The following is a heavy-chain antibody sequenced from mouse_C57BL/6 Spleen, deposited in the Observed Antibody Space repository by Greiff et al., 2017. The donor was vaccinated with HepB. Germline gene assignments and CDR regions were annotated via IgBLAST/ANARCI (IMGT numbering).Heavy chain of an antibody. Sequence: QVQLQQPGAELVKPGASVKMSCKASGYTFTSYWITWVKQRPGQGLEWIGDIYPGSGSTNYNEKFKSKATLTVDTSSSTAYMQLSSLTSEDSAVYYCARPYDYDVWFAYWGQGTLVTVSA. D-gene: IGHD2-4*01. CDR1: GYTFTSYW. CDR3: ARPYDYDVWFAY. CDR2: IYPGSGST. J-gene: IGHJ3*01. V-gene: IGHV1-55*01.